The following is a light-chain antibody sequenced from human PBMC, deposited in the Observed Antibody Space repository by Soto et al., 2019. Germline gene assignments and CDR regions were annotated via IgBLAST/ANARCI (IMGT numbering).Light chain of an antibody. CDR1: QSVRSN. CDR2: GAS. J-gene: IGKJ1*01. V-gene: IGKV3-15*01. CDR3: QHYNNWPPWT. Sequence: EIVMTQSPVTLSVSPGERATLSCRASQSVRSNLAWYQQKPGQAPRLLIYGASTRATGVPARFSGSGSGTEFTLLISSLQSEDFAVYYCQHYNNWPPWTFGQGTKVEIK.